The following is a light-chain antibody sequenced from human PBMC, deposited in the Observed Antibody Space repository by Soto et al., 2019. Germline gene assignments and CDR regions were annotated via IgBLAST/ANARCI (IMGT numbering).Light chain of an antibody. J-gene: IGLJ1*01. V-gene: IGLV2-18*01. Sequence: QSVLTQPASVSGSPGQSITISCTGTSGDIGSYNRLSWYQQPPGTAPKLIRYEVNTRPSGVPDRFSGSKSGSTASLTISGLQAEDEADYYCSLYISGSTYVFGTGTKVTVL. CDR3: SLYISGSTYV. CDR1: SGDIGSYNR. CDR2: EVN.